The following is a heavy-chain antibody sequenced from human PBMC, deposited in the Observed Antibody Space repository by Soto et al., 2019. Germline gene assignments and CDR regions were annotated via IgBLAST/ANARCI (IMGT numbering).Heavy chain of an antibody. CDR1: GFTFSSYG. V-gene: IGHV3-30*18. CDR2: ISYDGSNK. D-gene: IGHD2-2*01. Sequence: GGSLRLSCAASGFTFSSYGMHWVRQAPGKGLEWVAVISYDGSNKYYADSVKGRFTISRDNSKNTLYLQMNSLRAEDTAVYYCAKQAIVVVPAARGRSRYYYMDVWGKGTTVTVSS. CDR3: AKQAIVVVPAARGRSRYYYMDV. J-gene: IGHJ6*03.